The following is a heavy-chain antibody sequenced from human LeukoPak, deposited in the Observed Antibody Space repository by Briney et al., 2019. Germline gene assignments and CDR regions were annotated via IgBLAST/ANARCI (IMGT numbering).Heavy chain of an antibody. CDR1: GFTFSNAW. J-gene: IGHJ6*02. Sequence: GGSLRLSCAASGFTFSNAWMSWVRQAPGKGLEWVSSISSSSSYIYYADSMKGRFTVSRDNAKNSLFLQMNSLRAGDTAVYYCARERLVVVGDAYYYYGMDVWGQGTTVTVSS. CDR3: ARERLVVVGDAYYYYGMDV. CDR2: ISSSSSYI. V-gene: IGHV3-21*01. D-gene: IGHD2-2*01.